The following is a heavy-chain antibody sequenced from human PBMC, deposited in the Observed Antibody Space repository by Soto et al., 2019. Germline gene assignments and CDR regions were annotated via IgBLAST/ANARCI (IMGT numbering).Heavy chain of an antibody. Sequence: HSETLSLNCAVYGGSFSRYYSSWFRQPPGKGLEWIGEINHSGSTNYNPSLKSRVTISVDTSKNQFSLKLSSVTAADTAVYYCARGDYYDSSGYYFVAPPDYWGQGTLVTISS. V-gene: IGHV4-34*01. CDR2: INHSGST. CDR3: ARGDYYDSSGYYFVAPPDY. J-gene: IGHJ4*02. CDR1: GGSFSRYY. D-gene: IGHD3-22*01.